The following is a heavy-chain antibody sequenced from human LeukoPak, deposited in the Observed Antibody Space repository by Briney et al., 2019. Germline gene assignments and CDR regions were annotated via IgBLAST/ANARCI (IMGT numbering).Heavy chain of an antibody. V-gene: IGHV1-2*06. CDR1: GYSLTGYY. CDR3: ARDPVYYDSSGYNDAFDI. Sequence: ASVKVSCKTSGYSLTGYYMHWVRQAPGQGLEWMGRINTNTGGTNYAQKFQGRVTMTRDTSISTAHMELSRLRSDDTAVYYCARDPVYYDSSGYNDAFDIWGQGTMVTVSS. J-gene: IGHJ3*02. D-gene: IGHD3-22*01. CDR2: INTNTGGT.